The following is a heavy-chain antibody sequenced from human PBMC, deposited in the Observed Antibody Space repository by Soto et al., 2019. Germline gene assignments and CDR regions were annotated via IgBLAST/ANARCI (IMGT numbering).Heavy chain of an antibody. J-gene: IGHJ4*02. CDR3: ARQKGSAVAGSVY. Sequence: QLQLQESGPGLVKPSETLSLTCTVSGGSISSSSYYWGWIRQPPGKGLEWIGSIYYSGSTYYNPSLKSRVTISVDTSKNQFSLKLSSVTAADTAVYYCARQKGSAVAGSVYWGQGTLVTVSS. V-gene: IGHV4-39*01. D-gene: IGHD6-19*01. CDR2: IYYSGST. CDR1: GGSISSSSYY.